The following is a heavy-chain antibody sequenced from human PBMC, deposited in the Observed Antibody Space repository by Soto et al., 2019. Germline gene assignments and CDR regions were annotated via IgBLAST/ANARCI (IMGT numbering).Heavy chain of an antibody. CDR2: INPSGGST. CDR1: GYTFTSYY. Sequence: QVQLVQSGAEVKKPGASVKVSCKASGYTFTSYYMHWVRQAPGQGLEWMGIINPSGGSTSYAQKFQGRVTMTRDTSTSTGYMELSSLRSEDTAVYYCAREGLADCGYFDLWGRGTLVTVS. CDR3: AREGLADCGYFDL. D-gene: IGHD2-21*02. V-gene: IGHV1-46*01. J-gene: IGHJ2*01.